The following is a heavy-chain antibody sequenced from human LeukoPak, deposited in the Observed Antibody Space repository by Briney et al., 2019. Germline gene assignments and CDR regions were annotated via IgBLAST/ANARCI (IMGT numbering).Heavy chain of an antibody. Sequence: PSETLSLTCAVSGGSISSSNWWSWVRQPPGKGLEWIGEIYHSGSTYYNPSLKSRVTISVDTSKNQFSLKLSSVTAADTAVYYCAITNADGPPSPWWGQGTLVTVSS. CDR3: AITNADGPPSPW. J-gene: IGHJ4*02. CDR1: GGSISSSNW. D-gene: IGHD5-24*01. V-gene: IGHV4-4*02. CDR2: IYHSGST.